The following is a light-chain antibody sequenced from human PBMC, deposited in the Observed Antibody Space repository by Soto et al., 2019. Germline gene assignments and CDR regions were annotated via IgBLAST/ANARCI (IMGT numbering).Light chain of an antibody. Sequence: DIQMTQSPSSLSASVGDKVTITCQASQDMTDYLNWYQQKPGKAPKLLIYDASNLEAGVPSRFSGSGSGTHFSFTISSLQPEDVATYYCQYFRAFGPGTKVDIK. CDR2: DAS. CDR1: QDMTDY. V-gene: IGKV1-33*01. CDR3: QYFRA. J-gene: IGKJ3*01.